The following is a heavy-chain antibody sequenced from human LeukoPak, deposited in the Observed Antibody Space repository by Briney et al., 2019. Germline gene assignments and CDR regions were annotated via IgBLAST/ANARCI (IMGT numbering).Heavy chain of an antibody. CDR3: ARTNDRTAVVGVHYYCYMDV. V-gene: IGHV4-4*02. J-gene: IGHJ6*03. D-gene: IGHD6-19*01. Sequence: PSGTLSLTCAVSGGSISSSNWWSWVRQPPGKGLEWIGEIYYSGSTKYNPSLRSRVTISVDKSKNQISLQLRSVTAADTAVYYCARTNDRTAVVGVHYYCYMDVWGKGTTVTVSS. CDR2: IYYSGST. CDR1: GGSISSSNW.